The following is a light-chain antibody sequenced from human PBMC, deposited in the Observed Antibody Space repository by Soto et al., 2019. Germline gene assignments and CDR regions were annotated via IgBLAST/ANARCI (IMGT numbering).Light chain of an antibody. CDR3: MQTLENFRT. J-gene: IGKJ1*01. V-gene: IGKV2D-29*01. CDR2: EVS. CDR1: QSLLHSDGKTY. Sequence: DIVMTQTPLSLSVTPGQPASISCKSSQSLLHSDGKTYLYWFLQKPGQPPHLLIYEVSNRFSGVPDRFSGSGSGTYFTLEISRVDADDVGVYYCMQTLENFRTFGHGTKVDIK.